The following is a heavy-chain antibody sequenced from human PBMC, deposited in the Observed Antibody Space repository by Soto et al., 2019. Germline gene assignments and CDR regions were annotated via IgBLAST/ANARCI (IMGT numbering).Heavy chain of an antibody. CDR3: ARGQEGVVATH. V-gene: IGHV4-34*01. CDR2: IKDGGYT. D-gene: IGHD5-12*01. Sequence: QVQLQQWGAGLLKPSETLSLNCAVNGGSLSGYYWSWIRQPPGKGLEWIGEIKDGGYTNYSPSLKSRATISSDTSNNQFSLRLNSVTAPDTGLYYCARGQEGVVATHWDQGALVTVSS. J-gene: IGHJ4*02. CDR1: GGSLSGYY.